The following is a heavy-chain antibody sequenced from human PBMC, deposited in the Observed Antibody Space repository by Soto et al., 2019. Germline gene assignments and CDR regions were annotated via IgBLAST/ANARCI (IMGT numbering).Heavy chain of an antibody. J-gene: IGHJ4*02. CDR2: ISWNSGSI. D-gene: IGHD3-10*01. CDR1: GFTFDDYA. Sequence: EVQLVESGGGLVQPGRSLRLSCAASGFTFDDYAMHWVRQAPGKGLEWVSGISWNSGSIGYADSVKGRFTISRDNAKTSLYLQMNSLRAEDTALYYCAKSGGYWGQGTLVTVSS. CDR3: AKSGGY. V-gene: IGHV3-9*01.